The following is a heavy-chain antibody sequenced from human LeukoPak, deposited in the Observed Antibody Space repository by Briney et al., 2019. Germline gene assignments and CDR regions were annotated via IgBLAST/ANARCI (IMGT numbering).Heavy chain of an antibody. Sequence: GGSLRLSCAASGFTFSSYAMSWVRQAPGKGLEWVSEISGSGGSTRTYYADSVKGRFTISRDNSKNTLYLQMNSLRAEDTAVYFCAKVLGYCSSSSCRHWYFDLWGRGTVVIVSS. CDR2: ISGSGGSTRT. CDR3: AKVLGYCSSSSCRHWYFDL. CDR1: GFTFSSYA. D-gene: IGHD2-2*01. V-gene: IGHV3-23*01. J-gene: IGHJ2*01.